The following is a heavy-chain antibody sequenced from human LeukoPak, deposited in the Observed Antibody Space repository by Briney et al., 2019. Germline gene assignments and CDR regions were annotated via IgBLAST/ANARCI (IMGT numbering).Heavy chain of an antibody. CDR1: GGSISTYY. Sequence: PSETLSLTCTVSGGSISTYYWNWIQQPPGKGLEWIGYIYYSGATNYNPSLKSRVTISVDTSKNQFSLKLSSVTAADTAVYYCARGVYIAAAQYGFWGQGTLVTVSS. CDR3: ARGVYIAAAQYGF. J-gene: IGHJ4*02. V-gene: IGHV4-59*01. D-gene: IGHD6-13*01. CDR2: IYYSGAT.